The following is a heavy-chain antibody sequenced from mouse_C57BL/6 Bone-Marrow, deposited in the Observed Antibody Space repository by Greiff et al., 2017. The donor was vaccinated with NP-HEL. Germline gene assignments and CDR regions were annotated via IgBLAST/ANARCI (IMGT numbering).Heavy chain of an antibody. CDR1: GYTFTSYW. Sequence: VKLQQPGAELVKPGASVKLSCKASGYTFTSYWMQWVKQRPGQGLEWIGEIDPSDSYTNYNQKFKGKATLTVDTSSSTAYMQLSSLTSEDSAVYYCARYHYYGSSPWYFDVWGTGTTVTVSS. V-gene: IGHV1-50*01. CDR3: ARYHYYGSSPWYFDV. J-gene: IGHJ1*03. CDR2: IDPSDSYT. D-gene: IGHD1-1*01.